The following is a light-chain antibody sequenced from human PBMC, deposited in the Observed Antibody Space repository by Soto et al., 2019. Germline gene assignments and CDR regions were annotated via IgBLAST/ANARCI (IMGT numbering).Light chain of an antibody. CDR2: EVS. J-gene: IGLJ3*02. V-gene: IGLV2-8*01. Sequence: ALTQPPSASGSPGQSVTISCTGTSSDVGAYKYVSWYQQYPGKAPKLMIYEVSRRPSGVPDRFSGSKSGNTASLTVSGLQAEDEADYYCTSYAGSNIWVFGGGTKLTVL. CDR1: SSDVGAYKY. CDR3: TSYAGSNIWV.